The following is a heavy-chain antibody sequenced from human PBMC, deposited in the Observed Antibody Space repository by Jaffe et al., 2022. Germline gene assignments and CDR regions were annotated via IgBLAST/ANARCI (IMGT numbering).Heavy chain of an antibody. CDR3: ARVTPTGYSSGWYRGYFDY. CDR1: GYTFTSYY. V-gene: IGHV1-46*01. D-gene: IGHD6-19*01. Sequence: QVQLVQSGAEVKKPGASVKVSCKASGYTFTSYYMHWVRQAPGQGLEWMGIINPSGGSTSYAQKFQGRVTMTRDTSTSTVYMELSSLRSEDTAVYYCARVTPTGYSSGWYRGYFDYWGQGTLVTVSS. J-gene: IGHJ4*02. CDR2: INPSGGST.